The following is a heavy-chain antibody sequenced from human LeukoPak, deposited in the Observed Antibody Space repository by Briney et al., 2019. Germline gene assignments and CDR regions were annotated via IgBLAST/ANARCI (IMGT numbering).Heavy chain of an antibody. V-gene: IGHV3-30*04. CDR1: GSTFGNYV. D-gene: IGHD2/OR15-2a*01. Sequence: GRSLRLSCAAAGSTFGNYVTHWARHAPGNGLEWVAVILSDGSSEFYADPVKGRFTISRDNFENTLHLRMDRLRVDDTAVFYYARSPMGIYTFDVWGQGTTVTVSS. CDR3: ARSPMGIYTFDV. J-gene: IGHJ6*02. CDR2: ILSDGSSE.